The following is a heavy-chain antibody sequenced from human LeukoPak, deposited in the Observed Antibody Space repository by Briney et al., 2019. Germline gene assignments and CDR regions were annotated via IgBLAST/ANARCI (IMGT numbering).Heavy chain of an antibody. CDR1: GYTFTSYA. D-gene: IGHD3-9*01. Sequence: ASVKVSCKASGYTFTSYAMNWVRQAPGQGLGWMGWINTNTGNPTYAQGFTGRFVFSLDTSVSTAYLQISSLKAEDTAVYYCARDHYDILTGYYQFDYWGQGTLVTVSS. J-gene: IGHJ4*02. V-gene: IGHV7-4-1*02. CDR3: ARDHYDILTGYYQFDY. CDR2: INTNTGNP.